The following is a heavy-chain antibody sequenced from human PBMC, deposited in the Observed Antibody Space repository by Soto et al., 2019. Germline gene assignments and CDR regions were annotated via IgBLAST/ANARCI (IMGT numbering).Heavy chain of an antibody. Sequence: PYHTCTVSGGSIISGYWSWIRQPPGKGLEWMGYISYSGNTNYNPSLKSRVTMSVDTPKNQFSLRLSSVTTADTAVYYCAGLRGYAGSPIDYWGQGTLVTVSS. V-gene: IGHV4-59*01. CDR1: GGSIISGY. J-gene: IGHJ4*02. CDR2: ISYSGNT. D-gene: IGHD2-15*01. CDR3: AGLRGYAGSPIDY.